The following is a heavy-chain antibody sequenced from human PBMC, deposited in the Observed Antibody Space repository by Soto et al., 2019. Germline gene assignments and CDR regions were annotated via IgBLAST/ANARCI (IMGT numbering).Heavy chain of an antibody. D-gene: IGHD3-9*01. CDR2: TRNKANSYTT. V-gene: IGHV3-72*01. CDR1: GFSFSDHY. CDR3: SRSYYDTLTRRNYLHH. J-gene: IGHJ4*02. Sequence: HPGGSLRLSCAASGFSFSDHYMDWVRQAPGKGLEWVGRTRNKANSYTTEYAASVKGRFIISRDDLKNSLYLQMNSLEAEDTAVYYCSRSYYDTLTRRNYLHHWGQGTLVTVSS.